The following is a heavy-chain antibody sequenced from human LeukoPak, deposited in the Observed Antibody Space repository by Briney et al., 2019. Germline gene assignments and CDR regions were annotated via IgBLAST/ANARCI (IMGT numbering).Heavy chain of an antibody. CDR3: AKDRPAAILDY. J-gene: IGHJ4*02. CDR2: ISFTGDRT. CDR1: GFSFTDFA. D-gene: IGHD2-2*01. V-gene: IGHV3-23*01. Sequence: PGGSLRLSCGISGFSFTDFAMTWVRQAPGKGLEWVSSISFTGDRTYYADSVKGRFTISRDNSKNTLYLQMNSLRAEDTAVYYCAKDRPAAILDYWGQGTLVTVSS.